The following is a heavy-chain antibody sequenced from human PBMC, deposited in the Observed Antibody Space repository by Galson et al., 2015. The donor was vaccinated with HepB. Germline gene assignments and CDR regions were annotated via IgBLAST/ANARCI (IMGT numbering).Heavy chain of an antibody. CDR3: AREAYSSSRGYDY. CDR2: ISSSSSTI. Sequence: SLRLSCAASGFTFSSYSMNWVRQAPGKGLEWVSYISSSSSTIYYADSVKGRFTISRDNAKNSLYLQMNSLRDEDTAVYYCAREAYSSSRGYDYWGQGTLVTVSS. V-gene: IGHV3-48*02. D-gene: IGHD6-6*01. J-gene: IGHJ4*02. CDR1: GFTFSSYS.